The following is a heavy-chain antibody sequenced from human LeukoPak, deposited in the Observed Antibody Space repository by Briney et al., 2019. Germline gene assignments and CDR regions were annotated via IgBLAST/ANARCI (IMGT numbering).Heavy chain of an antibody. CDR2: IYWDDDK. V-gene: IGHV2-5*02. D-gene: IGHD5-12*01. Sequence: SGPTLVNPTQTLTLTCTFSGFSLSTSGVGVGWIRQPPGKALEWLALIYWDDDKRYSPSLKSRLTITKDTSKNQVVLTMTNMDPVDTATYYCAHAYSGYDFLPLYYGMDVWGQGTTVTVSS. J-gene: IGHJ6*02. CDR1: GFSLSTSGVG. CDR3: AHAYSGYDFLPLYYGMDV.